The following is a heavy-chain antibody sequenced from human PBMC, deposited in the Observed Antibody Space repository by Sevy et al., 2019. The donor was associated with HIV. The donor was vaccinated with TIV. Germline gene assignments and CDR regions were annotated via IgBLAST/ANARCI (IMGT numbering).Heavy chain of an antibody. J-gene: IGHJ3*01. CDR3: ARAPNWEVATMAPLDAFDF. D-gene: IGHD5-12*01. V-gene: IGHV3-48*02. CDR2: ISDTSTTI. CDR1: GFAFSTFS. Sequence: GGSLRLSCAASGFAFSTFSMNWVRQAPGKGLEWVSYISDTSTTIYYADSVKGRFTISRDNAKRSLCLQMNGLRDEDTAVYYCARAPNWEVATMAPLDAFDFWGQGTMVTVSS.